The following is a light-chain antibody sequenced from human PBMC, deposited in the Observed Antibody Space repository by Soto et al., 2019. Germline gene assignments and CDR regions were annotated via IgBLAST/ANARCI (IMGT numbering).Light chain of an antibody. CDR3: QAWDSITGAV. Sequence: SYELTQPPSVSVSPGQTASITCSGDKLGDKYACWYQQKPGQSPVLVIYQDSKRPSGIPERFSGSNSGNTATLTISGTQAMDEADYYCQAWDSITGAVFGGGTKLTVL. CDR2: QDS. CDR1: KLGDKY. J-gene: IGLJ2*01. V-gene: IGLV3-1*01.